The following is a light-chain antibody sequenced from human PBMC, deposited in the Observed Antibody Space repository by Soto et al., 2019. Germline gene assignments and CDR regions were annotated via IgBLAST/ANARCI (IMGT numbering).Light chain of an antibody. CDR2: GAS. CDR1: QSVSSSY. J-gene: IGKJ5*01. Sequence: EIVLTQSPGTLSLSPGGRATLSCRASQSVSSSYLAWYQQKPGQAPRLLMYGASSGATGIPDRFSGSGSGTDFTLTISRLEPEDFAVYYCQQYGSSLITFGQGTRLEIK. CDR3: QQYGSSLIT. V-gene: IGKV3-20*01.